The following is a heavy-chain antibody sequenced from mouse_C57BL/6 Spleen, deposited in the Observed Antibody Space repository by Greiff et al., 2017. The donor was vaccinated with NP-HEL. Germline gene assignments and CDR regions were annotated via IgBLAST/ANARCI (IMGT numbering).Heavy chain of an antibody. V-gene: IGHV1-55*01. CDR3: ARGVYYFDY. Sequence: VQLQESGAELVKPGASVKMSCKASGYTFTSYWITWVKQRPGQGLEWIGDIYPGSGSTNYNEKFKSKATLTVDTSSSTAYMQLSSLTSEDSAVYYCARGVYYFDYWGQGTTLTVSS. CDR2: IYPGSGST. CDR1: GYTFTSYW. J-gene: IGHJ2*01.